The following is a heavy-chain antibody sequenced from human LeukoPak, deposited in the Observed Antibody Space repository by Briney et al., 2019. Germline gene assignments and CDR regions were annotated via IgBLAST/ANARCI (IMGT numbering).Heavy chain of an antibody. CDR1: GFTFSSYS. J-gene: IGHJ5*02. CDR2: ISRSGSTI. CDR3: ARARGSNEYIIS. Sequence: GGSLRLSCAASGFTFSSYSMNWVRQAPGKGLEWVSYISRSGSTIYYADSVRGRFTISRDNAKNSLYLQMNSLRAEDTAVYYCARARGSNEYIISWGQGTLVTVS. D-gene: IGHD2-8*01. V-gene: IGHV3-48*01.